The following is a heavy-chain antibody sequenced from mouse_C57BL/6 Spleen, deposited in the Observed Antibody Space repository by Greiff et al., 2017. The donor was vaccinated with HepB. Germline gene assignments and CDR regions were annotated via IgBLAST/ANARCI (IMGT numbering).Heavy chain of an antibody. CDR2: IDPSDSYT. V-gene: IGHV1-69*01. CDR3: ARFGGDYYAMDY. CDR1: GYTFTSYW. Sequence: VKLQQPGAELVMPGASVKLSCKASGYTFTSYWMHWVKQRPGQGLEWIGEIDPSDSYTNYNQKFKGKSTLTVDKSSSTAYMQLSSLTSEDSAVYYCARFGGDYYAMDYWGQGTSVTVSS. J-gene: IGHJ4*01.